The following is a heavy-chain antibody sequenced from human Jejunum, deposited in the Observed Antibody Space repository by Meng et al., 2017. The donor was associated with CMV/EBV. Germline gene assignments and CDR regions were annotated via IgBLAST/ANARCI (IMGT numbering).Heavy chain of an antibody. V-gene: IGHV3-7*01. D-gene: IGHD3-10*01. CDR2: IDQDGSET. J-gene: IGHJ5*02. CDR3: ARDEGTHGWFDP. Sequence: SGFTLSKYWMSWVRQAPGKGLEWVANIDQDGSETYYVDSVQGRFTISRDNAKNSLYLQMNSLRAEDTAVYYCARDEGTHGWFDPWGQGTLVTVSS. CDR1: GFTLSKYW.